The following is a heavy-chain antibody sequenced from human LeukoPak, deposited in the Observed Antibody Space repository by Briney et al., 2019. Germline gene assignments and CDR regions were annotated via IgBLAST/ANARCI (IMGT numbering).Heavy chain of an antibody. V-gene: IGHV1-2*02. CDR1: GYTFTGYY. J-gene: IGHJ4*02. CDR3: ARGGYCSSTSCYNALG. Sequence: ASVTVSCKASGYTFTGYYMHWVRQAPGQGLEWMGWINPNSGGTNYAQKFQGRVTMTRDTSISTAYMELSRLRSDDTAVYYCARGGYCSSTSCYNALGWGQGTLVTVSS. D-gene: IGHD2-2*02. CDR2: INPNSGGT.